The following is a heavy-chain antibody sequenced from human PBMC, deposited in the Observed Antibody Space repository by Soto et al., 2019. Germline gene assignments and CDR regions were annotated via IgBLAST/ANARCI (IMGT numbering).Heavy chain of an antibody. Sequence: QVPLVQSGAEVKKPRASVKVSCKASGYTFISYVITWVRQAPRQGHVWRGWISGYNGNTKYAQKLQGRVTMTTDTSTSTAYMEMRTLRSDDTAVYYCARDMGVKIVDYWGQGTLGTVSS. J-gene: IGHJ4*02. CDR3: ARDMGVKIVDY. CDR2: ISGYNGNT. CDR1: GYTFISYV. V-gene: IGHV1-18*01. D-gene: IGHD1-26*01.